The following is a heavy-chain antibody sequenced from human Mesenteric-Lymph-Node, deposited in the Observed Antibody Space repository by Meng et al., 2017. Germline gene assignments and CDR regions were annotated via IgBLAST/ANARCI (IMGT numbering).Heavy chain of an antibody. D-gene: IGHD6-13*01. J-gene: IGHJ5*02. Sequence: RLQESGPGPGKPSETRSPTCTVSGGPITSTNWWSWVRQAPGKGLEWIGEIYHSGSTNYNPSLKSRVTISVDKSKNQFSLKLSSVTAADTAVYYCARVAAAGNEWFDPWGQGTLVTVSS. V-gene: IGHV4-4*02. CDR1: GGPITSTNW. CDR3: ARVAAAGNEWFDP. CDR2: IYHSGST.